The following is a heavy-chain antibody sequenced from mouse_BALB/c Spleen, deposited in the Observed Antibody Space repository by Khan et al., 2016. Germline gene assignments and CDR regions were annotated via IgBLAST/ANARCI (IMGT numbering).Heavy chain of an antibody. CDR2: INTYSGES. J-gene: IGHJ1*01. D-gene: IGHD1-1*01. CDR1: GYTFTNYG. Sequence: QIQLVQSGPELKRPGKTVKISCKASGYTFTNYGINWVKQAPGKGLKWMGWINTYSGESTYADDFKGRFAFSLETSANTDYLQINNLKNEDTATSYCASYRYSAGSSKYLHVWGAGTTFTVSS. CDR3: ASYRYSAGSSKYLHV. V-gene: IGHV9-3-1*01.